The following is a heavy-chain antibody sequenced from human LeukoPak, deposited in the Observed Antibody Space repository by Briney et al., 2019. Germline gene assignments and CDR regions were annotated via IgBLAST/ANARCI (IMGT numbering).Heavy chain of an antibody. V-gene: IGHV4-4*07. CDR2: IYSSGST. D-gene: IGHD4/OR15-4a*01. Sequence: SETLSLTCTVPGGPLSSYYWSWIRQPAGKGLEWIGRIYSSGSTNYNPSPKSRVTMSLRSVTAADTAVYYCARGTMGTDYWGQGTLVTVSS. CDR1: GGPLSSYY. J-gene: IGHJ4*02. CDR3: ARGTMGTDY.